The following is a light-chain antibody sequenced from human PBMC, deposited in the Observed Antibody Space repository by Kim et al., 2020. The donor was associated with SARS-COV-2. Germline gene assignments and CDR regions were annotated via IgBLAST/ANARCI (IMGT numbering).Light chain of an antibody. V-gene: IGKV1-16*01. Sequence: DIQMTQSPSSMSASLGDRVTITCRASQGISTNVGWFQQKAGEAPKSLIYGASTLQGGVPSRFTGGGSGRDFTLTISSLHPDDFAIYFCQQYNSRPITFGQGTRLEIK. CDR3: QQYNSRPIT. J-gene: IGKJ5*01. CDR1: QGISTN. CDR2: GAS.